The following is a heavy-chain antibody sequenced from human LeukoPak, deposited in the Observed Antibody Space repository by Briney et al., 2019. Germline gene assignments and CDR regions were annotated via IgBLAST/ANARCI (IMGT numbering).Heavy chain of an antibody. J-gene: IGHJ3*02. CDR2: IYYSGST. V-gene: IGHV4-34*01. CDR3: ARVDYYDSSGYYYGGYAFDI. D-gene: IGHD3-22*01. CDR1: GGSFSGYY. Sequence: SETLSLTCAVYGGSFSGYYWGWIRQPPGKGLEWIGSIYYSGSTYYNPSLKSRVTISVDTSKNQFSLKLSSVTAADTAVYYCARVDYYDSSGYYYGGYAFDIWGQGTMVTVSS.